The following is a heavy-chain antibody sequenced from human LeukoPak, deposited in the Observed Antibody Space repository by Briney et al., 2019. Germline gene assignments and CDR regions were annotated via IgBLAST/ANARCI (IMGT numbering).Heavy chain of an antibody. D-gene: IGHD5-18*01. CDR3: ARADYSYAKKELDY. CDR1: GFTFSSYW. V-gene: IGHV3-74*01. J-gene: IGHJ4*02. CDR2: INSDGSST. Sequence: GGSLRLSCAASGFTFSSYWMHWVRQAPGKGLVWVSRINSDGSSTSYADSVKGRFTISRDNAKNTLYLQMNSLRAEDTAVYYCARADYSYAKKELDYWGQGTLITVSS.